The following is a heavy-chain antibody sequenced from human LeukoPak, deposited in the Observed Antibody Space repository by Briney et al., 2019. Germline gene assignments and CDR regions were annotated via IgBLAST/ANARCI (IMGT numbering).Heavy chain of an antibody. Sequence: GGSLRLSCAASGFTFSSYGMHWVRQAPGQGLEWLSSISSSTTYIYYADSVKGRFTISRDNAKNSLYLQIHSLRAEDTAVYFCATDYGYYFDYWGQGTLVAVSS. J-gene: IGHJ4*02. D-gene: IGHD4-17*01. V-gene: IGHV3-21*01. CDR3: ATDYGYYFDY. CDR2: ISSSTTYI. CDR1: GFTFSSYG.